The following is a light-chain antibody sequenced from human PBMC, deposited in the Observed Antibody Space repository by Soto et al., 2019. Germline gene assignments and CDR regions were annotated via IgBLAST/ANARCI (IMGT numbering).Light chain of an antibody. CDR3: QKRSNLPPT. V-gene: IGKV3-11*01. Sequence: TQSPSSLSASVGDRVTITCQASQDISNYLAWYRQIPGQAPRLLIYDTSNRATGIPDRFSGGGSGTDFTLTISSLEPQDFAVYFCQKRSNLPPTFGQGTRLEIK. CDR1: QDISNY. CDR2: DTS. J-gene: IGKJ5*01.